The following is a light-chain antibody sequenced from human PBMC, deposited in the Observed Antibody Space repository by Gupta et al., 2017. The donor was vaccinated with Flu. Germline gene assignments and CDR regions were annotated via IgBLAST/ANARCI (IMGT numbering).Light chain of an antibody. CDR3: HQDNTFPYT. CDR2: AAS. J-gene: IGKJ2*01. Sequence: PSHMSASVGDTVTITCRASQDIGGWLAWYQQSAGKAPTLLIFAASTAETGVPSRFSGSGSGAYFTLTISRGQPDDFATYCCHQDNTFPYTFGQGTQLEVK. V-gene: IGKV1-12*01. CDR1: QDIGGW.